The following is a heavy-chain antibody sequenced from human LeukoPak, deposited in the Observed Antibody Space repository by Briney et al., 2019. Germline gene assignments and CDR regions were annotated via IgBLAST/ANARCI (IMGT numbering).Heavy chain of an antibody. D-gene: IGHD1-26*01. J-gene: IGHJ4*02. CDR3: ARGIPGIVGATSGWDYFDY. CDR2: ISSSSSYI. V-gene: IGHV3-21*01. Sequence: GGSLRLSCAASGFTFSSYSMNWVRQAPGKGLEWVSSISSSSSYIYYADSVKGRFTISRDNAKNSLYLQMNSLRAEDTAVYYCARGIPGIVGATSGWDYFDYWGQGTLVTVSS. CDR1: GFTFSSYS.